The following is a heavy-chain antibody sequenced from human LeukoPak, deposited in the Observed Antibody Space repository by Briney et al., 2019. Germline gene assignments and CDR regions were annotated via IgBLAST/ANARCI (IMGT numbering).Heavy chain of an antibody. CDR2: IYHSGAA. J-gene: IGHJ6*03. D-gene: IGHD4-11*01. CDR3: ARGRVSSSTWYSTYYYFFYMDF. Sequence: SETLSLTCGVSGDSISSDGHSWSWIRQPPGKGLEWVGYIYHSGAAYHNPSLKSRLALSVDTSNNQFSLRLRSVTAADTAVYFCARGRVSSSTWYSTYYYFFYMDFWGKGTTVTVSS. CDR1: GDSISSDGHS. V-gene: IGHV4-30-4*07.